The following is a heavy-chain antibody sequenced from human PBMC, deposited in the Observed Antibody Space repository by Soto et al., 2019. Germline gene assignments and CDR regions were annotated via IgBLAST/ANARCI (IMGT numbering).Heavy chain of an antibody. D-gene: IGHD6-13*01. Sequence: GESLKISCKGSGYSFTSYWIGWVRQMPGKGLEWMGIIYPGDSDTRYSPSFQGQVTISADKSISTAYLQWSSLKASDTAMYYCARWYSSSRQASYYYGMDVWGQGTTVTVSS. V-gene: IGHV5-51*01. CDR3: ARWYSSSRQASYYYGMDV. CDR2: IYPGDSDT. J-gene: IGHJ6*02. CDR1: GYSFTSYW.